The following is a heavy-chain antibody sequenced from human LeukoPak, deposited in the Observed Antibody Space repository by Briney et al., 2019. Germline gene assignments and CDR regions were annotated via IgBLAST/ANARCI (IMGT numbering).Heavy chain of an antibody. V-gene: IGHV3-74*01. D-gene: IGHD3-22*01. CDR1: GFTFSSYW. Sequence: GGSLRLSCAASGFTFSSYWMHWVRQAPGKGLVWVSRIKSDGSTRYADSVKGRFTISRDNAKNTVSLQRNSLRAEDTGVYYCARAPSEIGGYYPEYFRHWGQGTLVTVSP. CDR2: IKSDGST. CDR3: ARAPSEIGGYYPEYFRH. J-gene: IGHJ1*01.